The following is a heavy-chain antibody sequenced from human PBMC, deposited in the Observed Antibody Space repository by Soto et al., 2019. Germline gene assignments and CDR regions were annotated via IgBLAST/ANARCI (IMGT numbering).Heavy chain of an antibody. V-gene: IGHV4-59*08. Sequence: SETLSLTCTVSGGSISSYYWTWIRQPPGKGLEWIGFMYNSGSTHYNPSLKSRVTISLDTSKNQFSLNLRSVTAADTAVYYCASMGYHYGSGSYPLDYWGQGTLVTVAS. CDR1: GGSISSYY. J-gene: IGHJ4*02. D-gene: IGHD3-10*01. CDR3: ASMGYHYGSGSYPLDY. CDR2: MYNSGST.